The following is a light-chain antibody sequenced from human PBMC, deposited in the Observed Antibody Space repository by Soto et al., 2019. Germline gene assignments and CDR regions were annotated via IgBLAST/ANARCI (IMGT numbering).Light chain of an antibody. V-gene: IGKV1-39*01. CDR1: QSINTY. Sequence: DIQMTQSPSSLSASVGDRVTITCRASQSINTYLSWYQKKPGKPPNLLLYTSSSLRSGVPTRFSGSGSGTDFTRTISSLQPEDFATYYCQQTYTTPWTFGPGTKVEVK. J-gene: IGKJ1*01. CDR3: QQTYTTPWT. CDR2: TSS.